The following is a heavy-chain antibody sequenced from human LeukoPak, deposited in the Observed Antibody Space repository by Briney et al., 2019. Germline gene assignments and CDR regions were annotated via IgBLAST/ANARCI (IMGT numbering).Heavy chain of an antibody. CDR1: GFTFSSYW. CDR2: INSDGSST. D-gene: IGHD1-26*01. Sequence: GGSMRLSCAASGFTFSSYWMHWVRQAPGKGLVWVSRINSDGSSTSYADSVKGRFTISRDNAKNTLYLQMNSLSAEDTAVYYCARMYSGSQPGGWGQGTLVTVSS. V-gene: IGHV3-74*01. J-gene: IGHJ4*02. CDR3: ARMYSGSQPGG.